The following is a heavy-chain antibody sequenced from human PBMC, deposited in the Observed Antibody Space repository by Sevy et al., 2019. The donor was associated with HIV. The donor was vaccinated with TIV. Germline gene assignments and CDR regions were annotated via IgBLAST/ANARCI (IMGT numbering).Heavy chain of an antibody. V-gene: IGHV4-59*01. D-gene: IGHD2-15*01. J-gene: IGHJ4*02. CDR1: GGSISSYY. CDR2: IYYSGST. CDR3: AREGRKGVYLDY. Sequence: SETLSLTCTVSGGSISSYYWSWIRQPPGKGLEWIGYIYYSGSTNYNPSLKSRVTISVDTSKNQFSLKLSSVTAADTAVYYCAREGRKGVYLDYWGQGTLVTVSS.